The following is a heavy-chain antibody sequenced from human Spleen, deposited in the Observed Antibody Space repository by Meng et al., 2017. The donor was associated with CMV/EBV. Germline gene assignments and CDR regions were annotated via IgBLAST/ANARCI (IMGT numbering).Heavy chain of an antibody. V-gene: IGHV3-21*04. CDR3: AKDYYGANLFLPEG. J-gene: IGHJ4*02. CDR2: ISSSSSYI. D-gene: IGHD4-23*01. Sequence: GESLKISCAASGFTFSSYSMNWVRQAPGKGLEWVSSISSSSSYIYYADSVKGRFTISRDNAKNSLYLQMNSLRAEDTALYYCAKDYYGANLFLPEGWGQGTLVTVSS. CDR1: GFTFSSYS.